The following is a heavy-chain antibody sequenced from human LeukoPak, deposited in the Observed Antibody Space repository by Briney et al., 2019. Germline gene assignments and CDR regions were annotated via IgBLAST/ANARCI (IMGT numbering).Heavy chain of an antibody. D-gene: IGHD6-13*01. CDR1: GYTFTSYG. V-gene: IGHV1-18*01. CDR3: ARPIVAAGSNWFDP. CDR2: ISAYNGNT. J-gene: IGHJ5*02. Sequence: ASVKVSCKASGYTFTSYGISWVRQAPGQGLEWMGWISAYNGNTNYAQKLQGRVTMTTVTSTSTAYMELRSLRSDDTAVYYCARPIVAAGSNWFDPWGQGTLVTVSS.